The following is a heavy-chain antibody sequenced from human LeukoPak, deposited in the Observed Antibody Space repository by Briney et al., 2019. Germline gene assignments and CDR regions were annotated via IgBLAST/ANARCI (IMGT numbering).Heavy chain of an antibody. Sequence: SETLSLTCTVSGGSISSSSYYWGWIRQPPGKGLEWIGSIYYSGSTYYNPSLKSRVTISVDTSKNQFSLKLSSVTAADTAVYYCARSLMIPFGGVTSYYFDYWGQGTLVTVSS. CDR2: IYYSGST. CDR1: GGSISSSSYY. CDR3: ARSLMIPFGGVTSYYFDY. D-gene: IGHD3-16*01. V-gene: IGHV4-39*01. J-gene: IGHJ4*02.